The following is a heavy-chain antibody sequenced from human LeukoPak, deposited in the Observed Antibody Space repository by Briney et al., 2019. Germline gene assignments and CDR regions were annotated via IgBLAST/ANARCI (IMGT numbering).Heavy chain of an antibody. CDR1: GGSFSGYY. V-gene: IGHV4-34*01. J-gene: IGHJ5*02. D-gene: IGHD3-3*01. CDR3: ARPRDFWSGPLGH. CDR2: INHSGST. Sequence: SETLSLTCAVYGGSFSGYYWSWIRQPPGKGLEWIGEINHSGSTNYNPSLKSRVTISVDTSKNQFSLKLSSVTAADTAVYYCARPRDFWSGPLGHWGQGTLVTVSS.